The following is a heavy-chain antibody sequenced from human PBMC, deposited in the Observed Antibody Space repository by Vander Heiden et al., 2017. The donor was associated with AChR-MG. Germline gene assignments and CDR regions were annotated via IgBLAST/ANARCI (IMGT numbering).Heavy chain of an antibody. CDR2: IKQDGSEK. D-gene: IGHD4-4*01. V-gene: IGHV3-7*01. Sequence: EVQLVESGGGLVQPGESLRLSCVASGFTFSNSWMSWVRQAPGKGLEWVANIKQDGSEKNYVDSVKGRFTISRDNAKNSVYLQMNSLRDEDTAVYFCARQTVYVGNYFDYCGQGTLVTVSS. CDR3: ARQTVYVGNYFDY. J-gene: IGHJ4*02. CDR1: GFTFSNSW.